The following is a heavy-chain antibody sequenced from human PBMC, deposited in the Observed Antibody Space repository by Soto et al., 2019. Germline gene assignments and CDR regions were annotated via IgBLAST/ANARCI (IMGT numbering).Heavy chain of an antibody. J-gene: IGHJ6*02. V-gene: IGHV1-46*01. D-gene: IGHD3-16*01. Sequence: QVQLVQSGAEVKKPGASVKISCKASGYTFTSYYRHWVRQAPGQGLEWMGIINPSGGRTSYAQKFQGRVTMTRDTSTSTVYMELSSLRSEDTAVYYCAKVGGLGQPQDYHYGLDVWGQGTTVTVSS. CDR1: GYTFTSYY. CDR3: AKVGGLGQPQDYHYGLDV. CDR2: INPSGGRT.